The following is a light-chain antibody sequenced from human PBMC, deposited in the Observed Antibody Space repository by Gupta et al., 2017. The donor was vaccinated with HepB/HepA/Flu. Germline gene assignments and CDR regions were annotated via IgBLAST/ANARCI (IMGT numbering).Light chain of an antibody. CDR1: SRDVGGYDY. V-gene: IGLV2-14*03. J-gene: IGLJ1*01. CDR3: KSFTFSSTYV. Sequence: QAALTQPASVSGSLGQSITISCTGTSRDVGGYDYVSWYQQHPGKAPKLLIYDVTIRPSGVSGRFSGSKSGNTASLTISGLQAEDEADYYCKSFTFSSTYVFGTGTKVTVL. CDR2: DVT.